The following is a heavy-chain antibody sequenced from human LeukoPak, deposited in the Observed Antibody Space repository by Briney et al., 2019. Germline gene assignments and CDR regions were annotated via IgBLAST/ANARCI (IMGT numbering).Heavy chain of an antibody. CDR1: GYSISSGYY. D-gene: IGHD3-10*01. CDR3: ARILRGVIVTSFDY. J-gene: IGHJ4*02. Sequence: SSETLSLTCTVSGYSISSGYYWGWVRQPPGKGLEWIGSISHAGSTDYSPSLKSRVTISLDTSKNQFSLKLRPVTAADTAVYYCARILRGVIVTSFDYWGQGILVTVSS. V-gene: IGHV4-38-2*02. CDR2: ISHAGST.